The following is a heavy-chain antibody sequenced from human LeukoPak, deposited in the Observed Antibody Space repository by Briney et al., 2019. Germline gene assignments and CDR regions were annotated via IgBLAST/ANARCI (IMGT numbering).Heavy chain of an antibody. CDR1: GFTFDDYA. Sequence: SLRLSCAASGFTFDDYAMHWVRQAPGKGLEWVSGISYGSDTIGYVDSVKGRFTISRDNAKNSLYLQMNSLRTDDTALYYCAKDRGGSSQLGDAFDVWGQGTMVSVSS. J-gene: IGHJ3*01. CDR2: ISYGSDTI. D-gene: IGHD2-15*01. V-gene: IGHV3-9*01. CDR3: AKDRGGSSQLGDAFDV.